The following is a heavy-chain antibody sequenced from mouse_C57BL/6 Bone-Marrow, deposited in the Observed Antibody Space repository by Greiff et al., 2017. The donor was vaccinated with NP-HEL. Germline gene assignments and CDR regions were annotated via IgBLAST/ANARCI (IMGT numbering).Heavy chain of an antibody. Sequence: VQLQQPGAELVMPGASVKLPCKASGYTFTSYWMHWVKQRPGQGLEWIGEIDPSDSYTNYNQKFKGKSTLTVDKSSSTAYMQLSSLTSEDSAVYYCAREVYGSSYGYFDVWGTGTTVTVSS. CDR1: GYTFTSYW. D-gene: IGHD1-1*01. J-gene: IGHJ1*03. V-gene: IGHV1-69*01. CDR3: AREVYGSSYGYFDV. CDR2: IDPSDSYT.